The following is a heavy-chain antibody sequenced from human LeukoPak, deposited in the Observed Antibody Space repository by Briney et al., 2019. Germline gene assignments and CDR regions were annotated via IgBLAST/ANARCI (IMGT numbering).Heavy chain of an antibody. J-gene: IGHJ3*02. CDR1: GGSISSSSYY. CDR2: IYYSGST. CDR3: AREPSFYGDYSDDAFDI. Sequence: SETLSLTCTVSGGSISSSSYYWGWIRQPPGKGLEWIGSIYYSGSTYYNPSLKSRVTISVDTSKNQFSLKLSSVTAADTAVYYCAREPSFYGDYSDDAFDIWGQGTMVTVSS. D-gene: IGHD4-17*01. V-gene: IGHV4-39*07.